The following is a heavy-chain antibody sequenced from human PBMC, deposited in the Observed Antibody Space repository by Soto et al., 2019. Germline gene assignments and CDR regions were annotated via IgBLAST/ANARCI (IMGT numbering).Heavy chain of an antibody. CDR3: AREAILYCSSTSCYDAFDI. CDR2: IWYDGSNK. V-gene: IGHV3-33*01. CDR1: GFTFSSYG. J-gene: IGHJ3*02. Sequence: PGGSLSLSCAASGFTFSSYGMHWVRQAPGKGLEWVAVIWYDGSNKYYADSVKGRFTISRDNSKNTLYLQMNSLRAEDTAVYYCAREAILYCSSTSCYDAFDIWGQGTMVTVSS. D-gene: IGHD2-2*01.